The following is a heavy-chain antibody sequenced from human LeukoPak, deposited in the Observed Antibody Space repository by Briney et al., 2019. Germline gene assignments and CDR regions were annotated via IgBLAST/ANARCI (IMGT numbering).Heavy chain of an antibody. Sequence: GGSLRLSCEASGFTFSSNAMSWVRQAPGKGLEWVSTLSGGGDSTYYADSVKGRFTISRDNSKNTLYLQMNSLRAEDTAVYYCAKSEVPAAIPYNWFDPWGQGTLVTVSS. CDR2: LSGGGDST. CDR3: AKSEVPAAIPYNWFDP. D-gene: IGHD2-2*01. V-gene: IGHV3-23*01. J-gene: IGHJ5*02. CDR1: GFTFSSNA.